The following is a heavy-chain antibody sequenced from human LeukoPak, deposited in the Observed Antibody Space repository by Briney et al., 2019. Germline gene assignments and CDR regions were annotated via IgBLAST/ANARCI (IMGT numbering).Heavy chain of an antibody. J-gene: IGHJ5*02. CDR2: INHSGST. Sequence: SSETLSLTCAVYGGSFSGYYWSWIRQPPGKGLEWIGEINHSGSTNYNPSLKSRVTISVDTSKNQFSLKLSSVTAADTAVYYCARRPTYSSSWRRNWFDPWGQGTLVTVSS. D-gene: IGHD6-13*01. CDR1: GGSFSGYY. V-gene: IGHV4-34*01. CDR3: ARRPTYSSSWRRNWFDP.